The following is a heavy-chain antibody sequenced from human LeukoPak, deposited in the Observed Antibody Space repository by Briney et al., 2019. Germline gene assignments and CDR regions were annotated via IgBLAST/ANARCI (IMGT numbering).Heavy chain of an antibody. V-gene: IGHV1-46*01. CDR1: GYSFTSYY. J-gene: IGHJ3*01. Sequence: ASVKVSCKTSGYSFTSYYIHWVRQAPGQGLEWMGIINPSGGSTTHAQKFQGRLTMASDTSTSTVYMELSSLRSEDTAVYYCARDPSDVNALDLWGQGTMVTVSS. CDR2: INPSGGST. D-gene: IGHD2-2*01. CDR3: ARDPSDVNALDL.